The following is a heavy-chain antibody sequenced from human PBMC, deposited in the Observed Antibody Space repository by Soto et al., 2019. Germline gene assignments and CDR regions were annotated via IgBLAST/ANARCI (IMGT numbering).Heavy chain of an antibody. CDR1: GGTFSSYG. D-gene: IGHD3-22*01. CDR3: ARGLYYYDSSGYSDAFDI. V-gene: IGHV1-69*11. Sequence: SVKVSCKAFGGTFSSYGVSWVRQAPGQGVEWVGRIIPVLGATHYAQMFQGRVTVITDDSTSTAHMELSSLRSEDTAVYHCARGLYYYDSSGYSDAFDIWGQGTMVTVSS. CDR2: IIPVLGAT. J-gene: IGHJ3*02.